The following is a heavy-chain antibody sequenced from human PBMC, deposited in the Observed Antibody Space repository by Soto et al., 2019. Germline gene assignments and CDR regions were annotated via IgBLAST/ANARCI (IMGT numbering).Heavy chain of an antibody. CDR2: FYHSGST. CDR1: GGSISSGGYS. D-gene: IGHD2-2*01. J-gene: IGHJ3*02. CDR3: ARVSSNSVNACEI. Sequence: SVTLPLTCAVSGGSISSGGYSWRWFRQPPGQGLEWIGYFYHSGSTYYNPSLKSRVTISVDMSKNQFYLKLRSVNAAATALYSWARVSSNSVNACEIWDRVTMITVSS. V-gene: IGHV4-30-2*01.